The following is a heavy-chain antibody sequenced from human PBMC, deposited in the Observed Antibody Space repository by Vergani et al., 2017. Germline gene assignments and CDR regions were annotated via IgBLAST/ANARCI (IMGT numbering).Heavy chain of an antibody. V-gene: IGHV3-30*18. J-gene: IGHJ4*02. D-gene: IGHD3-22*01. CDR1: GFTFSSYG. CDR2: ISYDGSNK. CDR3: ANSIRNYYDSSVDDY. Sequence: QVQLVESGGGVVQPGRSLRLSCAASGFTFSSYGMHWVRLAPGKGLEWVAVISYDGSNKYYADSVKGRFTISRDNSKNTLYLQMNSLRAEDTAVYYCANSIRNYYDSSVDDYWGQGTLVTVSS.